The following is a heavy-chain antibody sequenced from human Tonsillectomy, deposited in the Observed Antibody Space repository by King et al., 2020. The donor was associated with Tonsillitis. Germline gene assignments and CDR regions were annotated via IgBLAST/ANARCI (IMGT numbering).Heavy chain of an antibody. J-gene: IGHJ4*02. CDR3: AGGARTVAGLTSYYFDY. CDR2: INHSGST. V-gene: IGHV4-34*01. CDR1: GGSFSGYY. D-gene: IGHD6-19*01. Sequence: VQLQQWGAGLLKPSETLSLTCAVYGGSFSGYYWSWIRQPPGKGLEWIGEINHSGSTNYNPSLKSRVTISVDTSKNKSSLKLSSVTAADTAVYYFAGGARTVAGLTSYYFDYWGQGTLVTVSS.